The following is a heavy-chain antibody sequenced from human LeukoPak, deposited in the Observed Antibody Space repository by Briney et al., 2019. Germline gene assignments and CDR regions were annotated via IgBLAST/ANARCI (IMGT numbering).Heavy chain of an antibody. Sequence: PGGSLRLSCAASGFTFSSYAMSWVRQAPGKGLEWVSAISGSGGSTYYADSGKGRFTISRDNSKNTLYLQMNSLRAEDTAVYYCAKVQVYSNYGTLDYWGQGTLVTVSS. CDR2: ISGSGGST. CDR1: GFTFSSYA. V-gene: IGHV3-23*01. CDR3: AKVQVYSNYGTLDY. J-gene: IGHJ4*02. D-gene: IGHD4-11*01.